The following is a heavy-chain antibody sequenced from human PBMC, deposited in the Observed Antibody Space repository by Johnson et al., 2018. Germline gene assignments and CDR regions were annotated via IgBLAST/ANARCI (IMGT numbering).Heavy chain of an antibody. CDR3: TGAVVPAAILGYYYYGMDV. V-gene: IGHV3-73*01. J-gene: IGHJ6*02. CDR1: GFTFSGSA. D-gene: IGHD2-2*02. Sequence: VQLVESGGGLVQXGGSLKLSCAASGFTFSGSAMHWVRQASGKGLEWVGRIRSKANSYATAYAASVKGRFTISRDDSKNTAYLQMNSLKTEDTAVYYCTGAVVPAAILGYYYYGMDVWGQGTTVTVSS. CDR2: IRSKANSYAT.